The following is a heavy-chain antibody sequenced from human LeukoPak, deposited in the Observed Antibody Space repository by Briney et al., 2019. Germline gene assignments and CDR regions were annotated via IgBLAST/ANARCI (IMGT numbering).Heavy chain of an antibody. CDR3: SEGYFEPFDH. V-gene: IGHV4-59*07. CDR1: GDSLSSSH. Sequence: PSDTLSLTCVVSGDSLSSSHWNWLRHLPGEGLEWIGCLSYTGKTDYKPSLTSRVTISLDTSKNQVSLKLRSVTAADTAVYNCSEGYFEPFDHWGQGTLVTVSS. D-gene: IGHD2/OR15-2a*01. CDR2: LSYTGKT. J-gene: IGHJ4*02.